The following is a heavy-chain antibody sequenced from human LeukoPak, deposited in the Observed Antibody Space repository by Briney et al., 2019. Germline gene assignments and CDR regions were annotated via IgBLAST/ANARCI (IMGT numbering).Heavy chain of an antibody. J-gene: IGHJ4*02. CDR2: INTDGSST. CDR3: ARDSAYCGGDCYSFDY. D-gene: IGHD2-21*02. Sequence: PVGSPRLSSAPPVYTLRNSWPHSGRHTLRRGLFWVSRINTDGSSTNYADSVKGRFTISRDNAKNTLYLQMNSLRAEDTAVYYCARDSAYCGGDCYSFDYWGQGTLVTVSS. CDR1: VYTLRNSW. V-gene: IGHV3-74*01.